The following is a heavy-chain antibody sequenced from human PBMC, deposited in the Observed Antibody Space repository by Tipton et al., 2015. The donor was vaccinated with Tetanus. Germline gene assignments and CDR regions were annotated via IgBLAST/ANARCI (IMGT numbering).Heavy chain of an antibody. CDR2: IYPGDSDT. CDR3: ARAHCTDGVCNFDF. V-gene: IGHV5-51*01. Sequence: QLVQSGGEVKKPGESLKISCKGSGYIFNNYWIGWVRQKPGKGLEWMGIIYPGDSDTRYSPSFQGQVTISVDKSINTAYLQWSSLKATDTSMFYCARAHCTDGVCNFDFWGQGALVTVAS. CDR1: GYIFNNYW. J-gene: IGHJ4*02. D-gene: IGHD2-8*01.